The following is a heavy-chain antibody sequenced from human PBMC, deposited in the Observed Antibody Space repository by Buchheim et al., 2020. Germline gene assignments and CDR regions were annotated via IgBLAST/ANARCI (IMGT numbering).Heavy chain of an antibody. CDR3: PRAGVAGLGHFYGLDV. CDR2: ISYDGTNK. CDR1: GFTFSSYG. V-gene: IGHV3-30*03. D-gene: IGHD6-19*01. J-gene: IGHJ6*02. Sequence: QVQLVESGGGVVQPGRSLRLSCAASGFTFSSYGMHWVRQAPGKGLEWVAVISYDGTNKYYVDSVKGRFTISRDNSKTTLYLQMNSLRPEDTAVYYCPRAGVAGLGHFYGLDVWGQGTT.